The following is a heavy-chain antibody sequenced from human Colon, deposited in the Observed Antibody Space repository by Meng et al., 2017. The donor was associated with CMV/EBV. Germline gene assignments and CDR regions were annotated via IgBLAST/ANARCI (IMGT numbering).Heavy chain of an antibody. V-gene: IGHV3-21*01. CDR2: ISTGSSYI. CDR1: GFTFSSYA. D-gene: IGHD6-6*01. J-gene: IGHJ6*02. Sequence: GGSLRLSCAASGFTFSSYAMNWVRQAPGKGLEWVASISTGSSYIYYADSLKGRFTISRDNAKYSLYLQIDSLRAEDTCVYYCAREVVPGRRMDVWGQGTTVTVSS. CDR3: AREVVPGRRMDV.